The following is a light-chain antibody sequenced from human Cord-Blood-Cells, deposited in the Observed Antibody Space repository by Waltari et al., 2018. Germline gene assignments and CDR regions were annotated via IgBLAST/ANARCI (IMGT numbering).Light chain of an antibody. Sequence: QSPLTQPASVSGSPGQPITISCTGTSSDGGGYNYVSWYQQHPGKAPKLMIYEVSNRHSGVSNRFSGSKSGNTASLTISGLQAEDEADYYCSSYTSSSTLYVFGTGTKVTVL. CDR3: SSYTSSSTLYV. CDR1: SSDGGGYNY. J-gene: IGLJ1*01. V-gene: IGLV2-14*01. CDR2: EVS.